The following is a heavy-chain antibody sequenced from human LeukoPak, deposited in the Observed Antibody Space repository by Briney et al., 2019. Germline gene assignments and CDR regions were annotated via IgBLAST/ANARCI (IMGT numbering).Heavy chain of an antibody. V-gene: IGHV4-39*01. CDR3: ARLREGGWGNYFDY. CDR1: GGSISSSSYY. J-gene: IGHJ4*02. Sequence: PSETLSLTCTVSGGSISSSSYYWGWIRQPPGKGLEWIGSIYYSGSTYYNPSLKSRVTISVDTSKNQFSLKLSSVTAADTAVYYCARLREGGWGNYFDYWGQGTLVTVSS. CDR2: IYYSGST. D-gene: IGHD6-19*01.